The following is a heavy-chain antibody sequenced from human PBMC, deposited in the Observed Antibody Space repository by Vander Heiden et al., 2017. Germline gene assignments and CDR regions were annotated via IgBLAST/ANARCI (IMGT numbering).Heavy chain of an antibody. Sequence: QVQLVQSGPAAKKPGSAVKVSCKASGGTFSSYAISWVRQAPGQGLEWMGGIIPIFGTAHYAGKFQGRVTITADESTTTAYMELSSLRSEDTAVYYCASEGDALPAGAYWGQGTLVTVSS. V-gene: IGHV1-69*01. CDR1: GGTFSSYA. CDR2: IIPIFGTA. J-gene: IGHJ4*02. CDR3: ASEGDALPAGAY. D-gene: IGHD2-21*02.